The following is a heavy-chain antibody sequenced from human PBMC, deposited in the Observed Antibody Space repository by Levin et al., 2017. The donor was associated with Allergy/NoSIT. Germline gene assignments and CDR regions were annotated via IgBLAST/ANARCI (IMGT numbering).Heavy chain of an antibody. V-gene: IGHV3-30*03. D-gene: IGHD3-22*01. CDR2: ISYDGSNK. Sequence: GGSLRLSCAASGFTFSSYGMHWVRQAPGKGLEWVAVISYDGSNKYYADSVKGRFTISRDNSKNTLYLQMNSLRAEDTAVYYCAMLYDSSFDYWGQGTLVTVSS. CDR1: GFTFSSYG. J-gene: IGHJ4*02. CDR3: AMLYDSSFDY.